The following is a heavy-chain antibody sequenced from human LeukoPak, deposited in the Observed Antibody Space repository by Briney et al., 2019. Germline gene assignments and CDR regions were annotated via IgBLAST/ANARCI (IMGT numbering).Heavy chain of an antibody. CDR3: ARRQWYSAFDI. CDR2: ISSSGSTI. V-gene: IGHV3-11*01. J-gene: IGHJ3*02. CDR1: GFTFSDYY. D-gene: IGHD4/OR15-4a*01. Sequence: GGSLRLSCAASGFTFSDYYMSWIRQAPGKGLEWVSYISSSGSTIYCADSVKGRFTISRDNAKNSLYLQMNSLRAEDTAVYYCARRQWYSAFDIWGQGTMVTVSS.